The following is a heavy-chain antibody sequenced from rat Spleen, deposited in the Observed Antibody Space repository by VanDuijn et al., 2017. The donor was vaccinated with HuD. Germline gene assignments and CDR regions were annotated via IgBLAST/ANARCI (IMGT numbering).Heavy chain of an antibody. V-gene: IGHV3-3*01. Sequence: EVQLQESGPGLVKPSQSLSLTCSVTGYSITSGYRWNWIRKFPGNKLEWMGYINSVGSTNYNPSLKSRISITRDTSKNQFFLQLNSVTTEDTATYYCAAGRYNWNWFAYWGQGTLVTVSS. CDR1: GYSITSGYR. CDR2: INSVGST. CDR3: AAGRYNWNWFAY. J-gene: IGHJ3*01. D-gene: IGHD1-5*01.